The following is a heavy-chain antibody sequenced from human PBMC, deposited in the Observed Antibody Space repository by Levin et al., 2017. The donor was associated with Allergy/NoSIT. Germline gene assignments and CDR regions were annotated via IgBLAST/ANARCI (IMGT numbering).Heavy chain of an antibody. D-gene: IGHD7-27*01. V-gene: IGHV3-30-3*01. J-gene: IGHJ4*02. CDR3: ARDRVPWGLYYFDY. CDR1: GFTFSSYA. CDR2: ISYDGSNK. Sequence: LSLTCAASGFTFSSYAMHWVRQAPGKGLEWVAVISYDGSNKYYADSVKGRFTISRDNSKNTLYLQMNSLRAEDTAVYYCARDRVPWGLYYFDYWGQGTLVTVSS.